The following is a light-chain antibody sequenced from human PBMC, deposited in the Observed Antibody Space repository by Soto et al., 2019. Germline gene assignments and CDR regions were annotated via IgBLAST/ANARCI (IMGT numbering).Light chain of an antibody. V-gene: IGKV3-15*01. CDR3: QQYNNWPPIT. CDR1: QSVATN. CDR2: GAS. Sequence: EAVLTQSPATLSVSPGERVTLSCRASQSVATNLAWYQQRPGQAPRLLIYGASKRAIGLPARFSGSGSGTEFTLTITSLQSEDFAVYYCQQYNNWPPITFGQGTRLEIK. J-gene: IGKJ5*01.